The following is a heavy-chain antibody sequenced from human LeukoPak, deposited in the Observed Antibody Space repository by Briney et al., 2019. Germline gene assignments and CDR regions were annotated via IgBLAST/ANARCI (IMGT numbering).Heavy chain of an antibody. D-gene: IGHD6-19*01. J-gene: IGHJ4*02. CDR1: VFTFSSYA. CDR3: AKGPAPIAVAGTDY. Sequence: PGRSLRLSCAASVFTFSSYAMSWVRQAPGKGLEWVSAISGSGGSTYYADSVKGRFTISRDNSKNTLYLQMNSLRAEDTAVYYCAKGPAPIAVAGTDYWGQGTVVSVSS. V-gene: IGHV3-23*01. CDR2: ISGSGGST.